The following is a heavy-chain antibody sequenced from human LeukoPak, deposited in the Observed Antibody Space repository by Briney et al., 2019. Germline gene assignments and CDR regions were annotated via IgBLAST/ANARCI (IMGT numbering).Heavy chain of an antibody. D-gene: IGHD6-13*01. CDR3: ARDLSSAWFYY. J-gene: IGHJ4*02. Sequence: SETLSLTCTASGGSISTRNYFWGWIRQPPGKGLEWIGTISYSGSTYYNPSLKSRVTMAVDTSKNQFSLKLSSVTAADTAVYYCARDLSSAWFYYWGQGTLVTVSS. CDR1: GGSISTRNYF. V-gene: IGHV4-39*07. CDR2: ISYSGST.